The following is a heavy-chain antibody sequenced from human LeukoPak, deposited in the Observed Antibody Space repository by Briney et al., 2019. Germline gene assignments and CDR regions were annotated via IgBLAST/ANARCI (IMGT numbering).Heavy chain of an antibody. V-gene: IGHV3-7*01. Sequence: GGSLRLSCAASGVSFSSYWMTWVRQAPGKGLEWVANINPDGGKKTYVDSVKGRFTISRDNAKNSLYLQMSSLRVEDTAVYYCASQPAVIDLDCWGQGTLVTVSS. D-gene: IGHD2/OR15-2a*01. CDR1: GVSFSSYW. CDR2: INPDGGKK. CDR3: ASQPAVIDLDC. J-gene: IGHJ4*02.